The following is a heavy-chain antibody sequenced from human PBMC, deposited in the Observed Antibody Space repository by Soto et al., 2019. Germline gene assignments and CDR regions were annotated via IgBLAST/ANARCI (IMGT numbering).Heavy chain of an antibody. J-gene: IGHJ4*02. D-gene: IGHD3-10*01. Sequence: LSLTCTVSGGSISSYHWSWSRQPPGKGLEWIGYIYYSGSTNYNPSLKSRVTISVDTSKNQFSLKLSSVTAADTAVYYCARSYYGSGSFPNYWGQGTLVTVSS. CDR2: IYYSGST. CDR1: GGSISSYH. CDR3: ARSYYGSGSFPNY. V-gene: IGHV4-59*08.